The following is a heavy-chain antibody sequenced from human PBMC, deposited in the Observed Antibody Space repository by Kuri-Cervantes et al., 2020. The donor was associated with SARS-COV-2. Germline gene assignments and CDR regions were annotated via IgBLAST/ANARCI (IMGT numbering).Heavy chain of an antibody. CDR2: IYYSGST. V-gene: IGHV4-38-2*01. D-gene: IGHD3-9*01. J-gene: IGHJ6*02. CDR1: GYSISSGYY. CDR3: ARVPPILRYFDWLPRYYGMDV. Sequence: SETLSLTCAVSGYSISSGYYWGWIRQPPGKGLEWIGYIYYSGSTNYNPSLKSRVTISVDTSKNQFSLKLSSVTAADTAVYYCARVPPILRYFDWLPRYYGMDVWGQGTTVTVSS.